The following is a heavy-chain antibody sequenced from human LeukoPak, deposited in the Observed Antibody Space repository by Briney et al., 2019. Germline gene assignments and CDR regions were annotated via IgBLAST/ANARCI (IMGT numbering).Heavy chain of an antibody. Sequence: GASVKVSCKVSGYTLTELSVHWVRQAPGKGLEWMGNFDPKDGDTIYAQRFQGRVTMTEDTSTHTAYMELSSLRSEDTAVYYCARGGGYSYAPDYYYYYMDVWGKGTTVTVSS. CDR1: GYTLTELS. CDR2: FDPKDGDT. D-gene: IGHD5-18*01. CDR3: ARGGGYSYAPDYYYYYMDV. V-gene: IGHV1-24*01. J-gene: IGHJ6*03.